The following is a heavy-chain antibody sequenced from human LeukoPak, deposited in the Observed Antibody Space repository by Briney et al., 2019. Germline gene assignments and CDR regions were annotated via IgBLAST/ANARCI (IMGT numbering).Heavy chain of an antibody. Sequence: GASVKVSCKVSGYTLTELSMHWVRQAPGKGLEWMGGFDPEDGETIYAQKFQGRVTMTEDTSTDTAYMELSSLRSEDTAVYYCATAYDSSGYYYLYFQHGGRGTLVTVSS. CDR3: ATAYDSSGYYYLYFQH. D-gene: IGHD3-22*01. V-gene: IGHV1-24*01. J-gene: IGHJ1*01. CDR1: GYTLTELS. CDR2: FDPEDGET.